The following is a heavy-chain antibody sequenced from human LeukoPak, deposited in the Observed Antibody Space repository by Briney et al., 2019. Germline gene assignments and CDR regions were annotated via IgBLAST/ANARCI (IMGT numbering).Heavy chain of an antibody. Sequence: GRSLRLSCAASGFTFDDYAMHWVRQAPGKGLEWVSGISWNSGSIGYADSVKGRFTISRDNAKNSLYLQMNSLRAEDMALYYCAKGGIAAAGDLAEYPQHWGQGTLVTVSP. J-gene: IGHJ1*01. CDR3: AKGGIAAAGDLAEYPQH. CDR1: GFTFDDYA. CDR2: ISWNSGSI. D-gene: IGHD6-13*01. V-gene: IGHV3-9*03.